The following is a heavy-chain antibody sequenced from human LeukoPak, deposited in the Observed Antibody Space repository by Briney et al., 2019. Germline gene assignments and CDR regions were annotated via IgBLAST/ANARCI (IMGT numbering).Heavy chain of an antibody. CDR1: GFTFSEYW. D-gene: IGHD3-9*01. CDR3: ATSLVISRD. J-gene: IGHJ4*02. Sequence: PGGSLRLSCAASGFTFSEYWMHWVRQAPGKGLEWVSRIYSDVRRITYADSVKGRFTISRDNAKNTLYLQMNSLRVEDTAVYYCATSLVISRDWGQGTLVTVSS. V-gene: IGHV3-74*01. CDR2: IYSDVRRI.